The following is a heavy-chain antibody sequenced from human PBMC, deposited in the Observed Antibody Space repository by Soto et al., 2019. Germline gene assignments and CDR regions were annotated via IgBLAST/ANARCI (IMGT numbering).Heavy chain of an antibody. CDR3: AKTRLYYATAYHRDGLDV. CDR1: GFPFRSYA. Sequence: PGGSVRLSCAASGFPFRSYAMGWVRQAPGKGLEWLSVISGSGEITYYADSVKGRFTISRDNSEDTLYLQINSLRPEDTARYYCAKTRLYYATAYHRDGLDVWGQGTMVTVSS. D-gene: IGHD2-15*01. V-gene: IGHV3-23*01. J-gene: IGHJ3*01. CDR2: ISGSGEIT.